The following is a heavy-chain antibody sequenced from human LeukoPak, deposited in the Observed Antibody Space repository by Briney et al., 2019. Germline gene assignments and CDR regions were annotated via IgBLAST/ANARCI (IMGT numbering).Heavy chain of an antibody. CDR3: ARGGYCTGGVCYVMGFDY. J-gene: IGHJ4*02. CDR2: INHSGST. D-gene: IGHD2-8*02. Sequence: ESSETLSLTCAVYGGSFSGYYWSWIRQPPGKGLEWIGEINHSGSTNYNPSLKSRVTISVDTSKNQFSLKLSSVTAADTAVYYCARGGYCTGGVCYVMGFDYWGQGTLVTVSS. CDR1: GGSFSGYY. V-gene: IGHV4-34*01.